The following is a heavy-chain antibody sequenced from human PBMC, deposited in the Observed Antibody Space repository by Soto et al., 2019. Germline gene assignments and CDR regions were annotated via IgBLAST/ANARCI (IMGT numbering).Heavy chain of an antibody. Sequence: QVQLVQSGAEVKKPGSSVKVSCKASGGTFSSYAISWVRQAPGQGLEWMGGIIPIFGTANYAQKFQGRVTITADESTSTAYMELSSLRSEDTAVYYCARDYGGNSVLRGYYYGMDVWRQGTTVTVSS. CDR3: ARDYGGNSVLRGYYYGMDV. CDR2: IIPIFGTA. D-gene: IGHD2-21*02. V-gene: IGHV1-69*01. J-gene: IGHJ6*02. CDR1: GGTFSSYA.